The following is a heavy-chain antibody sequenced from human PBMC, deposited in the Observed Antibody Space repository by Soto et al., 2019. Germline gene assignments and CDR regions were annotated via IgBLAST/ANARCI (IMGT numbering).Heavy chain of an antibody. CDR3: AHRILLTVFGLVTTTAIYFDF. V-gene: IGHV2-5*02. Sequence: QITLNESGPTVVKPAETLTLTCTFSGFSLTTSGVGVGWIRQSPGKAPEWLALMYWDDDKRYSASLKSRLTITKDTSKNQVVLTMASVDTADTASYYCAHRILLTVFGLVTTTAIYFDFWGQGTPVVVSS. CDR2: MYWDDDK. J-gene: IGHJ4*02. D-gene: IGHD3-3*01. CDR1: GFSLTTSGVG.